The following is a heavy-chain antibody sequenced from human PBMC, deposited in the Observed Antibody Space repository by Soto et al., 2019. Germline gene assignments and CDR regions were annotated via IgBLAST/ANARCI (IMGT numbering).Heavy chain of an antibody. V-gene: IGHV4-59*08. D-gene: IGHD3-22*01. Sequence: PSETLSLTCTVSGGSISSYYWSWIRQTPGKGLEWIGHIFYTGITKYNSSNRSRVTISLDTSRTQFSLTLKSVTAADTAVYYCARRGFGLFYYGTSGSPDFYYYNMDVWGQGTTVTVS. CDR1: GGSISSYY. CDR2: IFYTGIT. J-gene: IGHJ6*03. CDR3: ARRGFGLFYYGTSGSPDFYYYNMDV.